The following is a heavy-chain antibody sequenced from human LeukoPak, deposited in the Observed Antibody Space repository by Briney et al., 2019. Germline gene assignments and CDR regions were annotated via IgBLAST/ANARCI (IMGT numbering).Heavy chain of an antibody. Sequence: ASVKVSCKVSGYTLTELSMHWVRQAPGKGLGWMGGFDPEDGETIYAQKFQGRVTMTEDTSTDTAYMELSSLRSEDTAVYYCATDGIAAAGTAPLFWGQGTLVTVSS. V-gene: IGHV1-24*01. CDR2: FDPEDGET. J-gene: IGHJ4*02. CDR3: ATDGIAAAGTAPLF. CDR1: GYTLTELS. D-gene: IGHD6-13*01.